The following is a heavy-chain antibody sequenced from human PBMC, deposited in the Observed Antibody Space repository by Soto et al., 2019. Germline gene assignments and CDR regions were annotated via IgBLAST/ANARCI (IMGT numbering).Heavy chain of an antibody. Sequence: SVKVSCKASGGTFSSYAISWVRQAPGQGLEWMGGIIPIFGTANYAQKFQGRVTITADESTSTAYMELSSLRSEDTAVYYCARSTRRVYYHYGMDVWGQGTTVTVAS. CDR3: ARSTRRVYYHYGMDV. J-gene: IGHJ6*02. V-gene: IGHV1-69*13. CDR1: GGTFSSYA. D-gene: IGHD6-6*01. CDR2: IIPIFGTA.